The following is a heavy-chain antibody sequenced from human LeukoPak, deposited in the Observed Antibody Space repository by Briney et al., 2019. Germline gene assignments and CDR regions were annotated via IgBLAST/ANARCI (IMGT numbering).Heavy chain of an antibody. CDR3: ARDAHCRGVACYSTYNWFDP. Sequence: PSETLSLTCTVSGGSISSSSYYWGWIRQPPGKGLEWIGSIYYSGSTYYNPSLKSRVTISVDTSKNQFSLKLSSVTAADTAVYYCARDAHCRGVACYSTYNWFDPWGQGTLVTVSS. D-gene: IGHD2-15*01. J-gene: IGHJ5*02. CDR1: GGSISSSSYY. V-gene: IGHV4-39*07. CDR2: IYYSGST.